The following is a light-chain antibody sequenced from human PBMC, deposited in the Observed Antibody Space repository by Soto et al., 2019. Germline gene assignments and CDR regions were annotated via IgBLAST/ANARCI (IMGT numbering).Light chain of an antibody. CDR2: DVS. CDR3: SSYTSSSTLIHV. CDR1: SSDVGGYNY. Sequence: PQPASVSGSPGQPITNSRTGTSSDVGGYNYVSWYQQHPGKAPKLMIYDVSNRPSGVSNRFSGSKTGNTASLTISGLQAEDEADYCCSSYTSSSTLIHVFAPGTKVTGL. J-gene: IGLJ1*01. V-gene: IGLV2-14*01.